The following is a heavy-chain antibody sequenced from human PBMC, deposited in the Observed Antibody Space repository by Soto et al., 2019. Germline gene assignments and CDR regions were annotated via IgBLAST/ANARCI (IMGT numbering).Heavy chain of an antibody. CDR1: GYSFTNYW. Sequence: GESLKISCKGSGYSFTNYWIGWVRQMPGKGLEWMGIIYTADSDARYSPSFRGQVTISADRSISTAYLHLSSLKASDTAVYYCARLVTIFGVVISGGMDVWGQGTTVTVSS. D-gene: IGHD3-3*01. J-gene: IGHJ6*02. CDR2: IYTADSDA. CDR3: ARLVTIFGVVISGGMDV. V-gene: IGHV5-51*01.